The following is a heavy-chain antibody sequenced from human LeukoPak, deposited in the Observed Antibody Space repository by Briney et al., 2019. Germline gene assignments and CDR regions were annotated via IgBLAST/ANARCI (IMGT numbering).Heavy chain of an antibody. V-gene: IGHV4-39*01. CDR1: GGSISSSSYY. CDR2: IYYSGST. Sequence: SETLSLTCTVSGGSISSSSYYWGWIRQPPGKGLEWIGSIYYSGSTYYDPSLKSRVTISVDTSKNQFSLKLSSVTAADTAVYYCARQYYYYDSSGSSPAAPFDIWGQGTMVTVSS. J-gene: IGHJ3*02. D-gene: IGHD3-22*01. CDR3: ARQYYYYDSSGSSPAAPFDI.